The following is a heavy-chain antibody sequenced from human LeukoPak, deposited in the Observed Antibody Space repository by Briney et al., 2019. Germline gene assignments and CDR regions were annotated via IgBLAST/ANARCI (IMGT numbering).Heavy chain of an antibody. J-gene: IGHJ6*02. CDR3: ARDLVKEKPSGGFYYYGMDV. V-gene: IGHV4-59*01. Sequence: SETLSLTCTVFGSSIRGYHWSWIRQPPGKGLEWIGHIYYSGSTNFNPSLKSRVTISVDTSKNQFSLKLSSVTAADTAVYYCARDLVKEKPSGGFYYYGMDVWGQGTTVTVSS. CDR2: IYYSGST. CDR1: GSSIRGYH. D-gene: IGHD1-26*01.